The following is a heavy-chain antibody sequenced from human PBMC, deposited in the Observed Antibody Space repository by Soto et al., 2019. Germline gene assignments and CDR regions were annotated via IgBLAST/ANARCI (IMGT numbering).Heavy chain of an antibody. J-gene: IGHJ4*02. CDR3: ARGYYGAYVPVDY. V-gene: IGHV3-48*02. D-gene: IGHD4-17*01. CDR1: GFTFSSYR. CDR2: ISSTSNTI. Sequence: SLRLSCAASGFTFSSYRMNWVRQAPGKGLEWVSYISSTSNTIYYTDSVKGRFTISRDNAKNSLYLQMDSLRDEDTAVYYCARGYYGAYVPVDYSGQATLVTVSS.